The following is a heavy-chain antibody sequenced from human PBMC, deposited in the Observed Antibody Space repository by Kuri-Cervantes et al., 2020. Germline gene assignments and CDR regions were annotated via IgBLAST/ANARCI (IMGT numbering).Heavy chain of an antibody. Sequence: GSLRLSCTVSGGSISSYYWSWIRQPAGKGLEWIGRIYTSGSTNYNPSLKSRVTISVDKSKNQFSLKLSSVTAADTAVDYCASGSPPRRGYSYKGYFQHWGQGTLVTVSS. J-gene: IGHJ1*01. CDR1: GGSISSYY. CDR2: IYTSGST. V-gene: IGHV4-4*07. CDR3: ASGSPPRRGYSYKGYFQH. D-gene: IGHD5-18*01.